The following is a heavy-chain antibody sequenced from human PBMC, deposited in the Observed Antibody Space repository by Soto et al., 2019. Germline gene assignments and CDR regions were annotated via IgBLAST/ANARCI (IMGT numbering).Heavy chain of an antibody. V-gene: IGHV4-59*08. J-gene: IGHJ6*03. CDR1: GGSISSYY. Sequence: SETLSLTCTVSGGSISSYYWSWIRQPPGKGLEWIGYIYYSGSTNYNPSLKCRVTISVDTSKNQFSLKLSSVTAADTAVYYCARFNGYYYMDVWGKGTTVTVSS. CDR3: ARFNGYYYMDV. CDR2: IYYSGST.